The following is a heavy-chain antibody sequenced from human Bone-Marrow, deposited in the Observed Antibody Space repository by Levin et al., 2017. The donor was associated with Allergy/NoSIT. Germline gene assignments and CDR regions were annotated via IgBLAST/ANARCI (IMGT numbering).Heavy chain of an antibody. D-gene: IGHD3-9*01. CDR1: GFTFNSYG. J-gene: IGHJ4*02. V-gene: IGHV3-33*01. Sequence: PGGSLRLSCAASGFTFNSYGMHWVRQAPGKGLEWVAFIWHDGSKTYYSDAVRGRFSISRDNSRSTLFLQMNSLRAEDTAVYSCVRDEWKFYDSRVDSPLGYWGPGTLVTVSS. CDR2: IWHDGSKT. CDR3: VRDEWKFYDSRVDSPLGY.